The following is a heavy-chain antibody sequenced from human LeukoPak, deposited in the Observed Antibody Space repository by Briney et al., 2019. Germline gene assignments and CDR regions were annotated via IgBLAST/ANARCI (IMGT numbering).Heavy chain of an antibody. CDR2: IIPIFGTA. J-gene: IGHJ1*01. D-gene: IGHD1-26*01. CDR1: GGTFSSYA. Sequence: ASVKVSCKASGGTFSSYAISWVRQAPGQGLEWMGGIIPIFGTANYAQKFQGRVTITADESTSTAYMELSSLRSEDTAVYYCARDSGSYSSVQHWGQGTLVTVSS. V-gene: IGHV1-69*13. CDR3: ARDSGSYSSVQH.